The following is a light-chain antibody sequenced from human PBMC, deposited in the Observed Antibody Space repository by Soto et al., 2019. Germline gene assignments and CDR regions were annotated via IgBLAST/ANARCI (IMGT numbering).Light chain of an antibody. CDR1: QSISSW. V-gene: IGKV1-5*01. J-gene: IGKJ1*01. CDR3: QQYDSYSRT. Sequence: DIQMTQSPPTLSASVGDRVTITCRASQSISSWLAWYQQKPGKAPNLLIYDASTLQSGVPSRFSGSGSGTEFTLTISSLQPDDFATYYCQQYDSYSRTFGQGTKVEIK. CDR2: DAS.